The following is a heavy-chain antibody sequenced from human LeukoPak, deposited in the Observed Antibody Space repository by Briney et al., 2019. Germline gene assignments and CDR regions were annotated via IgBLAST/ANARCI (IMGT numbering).Heavy chain of an antibody. D-gene: IGHD4-11*01. CDR2: IYYSGST. CDR3: ASYRNGRPYYYYGMDV. Sequence: SETLSLTCTVSGGSISSYYWSWIRQPPGKGLEWIGYIYYSGSTYYNPSLKSRVTISVDTSKNQFSLKLSSVTAADTAVYYCASYRNGRPYYYYGMDVWGQGTTVTVSS. V-gene: IGHV4-59*08. CDR1: GGSISSYY. J-gene: IGHJ6*02.